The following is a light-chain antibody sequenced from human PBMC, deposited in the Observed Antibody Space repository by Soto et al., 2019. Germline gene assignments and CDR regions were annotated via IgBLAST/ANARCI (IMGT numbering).Light chain of an antibody. Sequence: EFVLTQSPGTLSLSPGERATLSCRASQSVSSSYLACSQQKPGQAPRLLIYGASSRATGIPDRFSGSGSATDFTLTISRLEPEDFALYYCQQYGDSPITFGQGTRLEIK. CDR2: GAS. V-gene: IGKV3-20*01. J-gene: IGKJ5*01. CDR3: QQYGDSPIT. CDR1: QSVSSSY.